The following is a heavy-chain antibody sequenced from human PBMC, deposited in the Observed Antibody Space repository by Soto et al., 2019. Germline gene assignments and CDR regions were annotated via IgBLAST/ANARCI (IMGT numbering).Heavy chain of an antibody. CDR2: IFPRDSDT. D-gene: IGHD3-3*01. J-gene: IGHJ6*02. CDR3: ARQRADDFWSGYYQGGMDV. CDR1: GYKFSIYW. V-gene: IGHV5-51*01. Sequence: LGESLKISCKGSGYKFSIYWIAWVRQRPGKGLEWMGIIFPRDSDTRYSPSFQGQVTISADTSISTAFLQWSSLKASDTAIYYCARQRADDFWSGYYQGGMDVWGQGTTVTVSS.